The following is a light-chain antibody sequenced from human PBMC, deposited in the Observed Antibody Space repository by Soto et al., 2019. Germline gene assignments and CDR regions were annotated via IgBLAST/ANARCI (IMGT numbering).Light chain of an antibody. V-gene: IGKV1-5*03. J-gene: IGKJ1*01. CDR3: QQYKSYSPT. CDR2: KAS. Sequence: DIQMTQSPSTLSASVGDRVTITSRASQSISSWLAWYQQKPGKAPKLLIYKASSLESGVPSRFRGSGSGTEFTLTISSLQPDDFATYYCQQYKSYSPTFGQGTKVEIK. CDR1: QSISSW.